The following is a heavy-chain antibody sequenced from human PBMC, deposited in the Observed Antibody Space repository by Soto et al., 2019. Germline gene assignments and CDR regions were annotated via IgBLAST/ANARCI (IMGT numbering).Heavy chain of an antibody. V-gene: IGHV3-30*03. CDR1: GLIFNVYS. J-gene: IGHJ6*02. CDR3: AGSKGFHYGLDV. CDR2: ISYDGRVR. Sequence: QVRLVESGGGVVQPGRYLRLSCAVSGLIFNVYSMHWVRQSPGKGLEWVAVISYDGRVRHYADSVKGRFTISRDNSENTVYLKMNGLRVEDSAVYYCAGSKGFHYGLDVWGQGTTGTVS.